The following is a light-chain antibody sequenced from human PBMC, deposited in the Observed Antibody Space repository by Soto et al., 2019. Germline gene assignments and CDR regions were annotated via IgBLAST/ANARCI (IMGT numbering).Light chain of an antibody. CDR1: SWHSSYA. V-gene: IGLV4-69*01. CDR2: LDSDGSH. Sequence: QLVLTQSPSASASLGASVKLTCTLSSWHSSYAIAWHQQQPEKGPRYLMKLDSDGSHTKGDAIPDRLSGSSSGAERYLTMSGLQSEDEADYYCQTWGTGVHVVFGGGTKLTVL. CDR3: QTWGTGVHVV. J-gene: IGLJ2*01.